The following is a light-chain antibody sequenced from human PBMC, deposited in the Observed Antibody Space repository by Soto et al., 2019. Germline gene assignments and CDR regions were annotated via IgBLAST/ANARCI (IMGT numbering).Light chain of an antibody. Sequence: DIQMTQSPSTLSASLGDRFTSTCLAGQTISFSLACYQQKPGKATKLLIYDDSTLQSGVPSRLSGSESGTEFILTISGLQPDDFATYYCQQYHGYSLTFGQGTKVDIK. V-gene: IGKV1-5*01. CDR1: QTISFS. CDR2: DDS. J-gene: IGKJ1*01. CDR3: QQYHGYSLT.